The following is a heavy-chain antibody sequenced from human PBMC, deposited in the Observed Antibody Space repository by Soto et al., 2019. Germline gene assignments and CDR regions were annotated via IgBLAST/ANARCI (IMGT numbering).Heavy chain of an antibody. J-gene: IGHJ6*02. CDR3: ARDPPNFYYYGMDV. CDR1: GFTLSSYS. Sequence: SLRLSCAASGFTLSSYSMTWVRQAPGKGLEWLSYISRSSSTINYADSVKGRFTISRDNAKNSVYLELNSLRDEDTAVYYCARDPPNFYYYGMDVWGQGTTVTVSS. V-gene: IGHV3-48*02. CDR2: ISRSSSTI.